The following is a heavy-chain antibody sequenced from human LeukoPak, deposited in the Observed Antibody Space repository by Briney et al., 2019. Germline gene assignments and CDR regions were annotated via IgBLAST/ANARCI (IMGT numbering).Heavy chain of an antibody. J-gene: IGHJ4*02. D-gene: IGHD2/OR15-2a*01. Sequence: QAGGSLRFSCAASGNYWMHWVRQAPGKGLVWVSHINSDGSWTSYADSVKGRFAISKDNAKNTVYLQMNSLRAEDTAVYYCVSFYETYWGRGTLVTVSS. V-gene: IGHV3-74*01. CDR1: GNYW. CDR2: INSDGSWT. CDR3: VSFYETY.